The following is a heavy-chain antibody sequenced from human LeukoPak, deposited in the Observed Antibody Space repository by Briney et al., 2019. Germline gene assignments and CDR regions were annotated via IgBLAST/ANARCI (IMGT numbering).Heavy chain of an antibody. Sequence: GASVKVSCKASGYTFTSYDINWVRQATGQGLEWMGWMNPNSGNTGYAQKFQGRVTMTRNTSISTAYMELSSLRSDATAVYYCARDSPELRYFDWLLPLRYYYYYGMDVWGQGTTVTVSS. D-gene: IGHD3-9*01. CDR1: GYTFTSYD. V-gene: IGHV1-8*01. CDR3: ARDSPELRYFDWLLPLRYYYYYGMDV. J-gene: IGHJ6*02. CDR2: MNPNSGNT.